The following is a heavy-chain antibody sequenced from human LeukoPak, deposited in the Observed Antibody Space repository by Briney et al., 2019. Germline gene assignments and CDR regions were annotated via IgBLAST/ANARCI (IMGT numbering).Heavy chain of an antibody. CDR2: MNPNSGNT. CDR3: ARDYYDSSGYYSGDY. CDR1: GYTFTSYD. V-gene: IGHV1-8*01. Sequence: VASVKVSCKASGYTFTSYDINWVRQATGQGLEWMGWMNPNSGNTGYAQKFQGRVTVTRNTSISTAYMELSSLRSEDTAVYYCARDYYDSSGYYSGDYWGQGTLVTVSS. J-gene: IGHJ4*02. D-gene: IGHD3-22*01.